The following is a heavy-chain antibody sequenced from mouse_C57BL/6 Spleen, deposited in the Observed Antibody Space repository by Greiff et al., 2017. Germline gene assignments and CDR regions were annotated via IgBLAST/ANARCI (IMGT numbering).Heavy chain of an antibody. D-gene: IGHD2-4*01. J-gene: IGHJ4*01. CDR3: ARSYDYDLYYAMDY. V-gene: IGHV1-84*01. CDR1: GYTFTDYY. Sequence: VQLQQSGPELVKPGASVKISCKASGYTFTDYYLNWVKQRPGQGLAWIGWIYPGSGNTKYNEKFKGKATLTVDTSSSTAYMQLSSLTSEDSAVYFCARSYDYDLYYAMDYWGQGTSVTVSS. CDR2: IYPGSGNT.